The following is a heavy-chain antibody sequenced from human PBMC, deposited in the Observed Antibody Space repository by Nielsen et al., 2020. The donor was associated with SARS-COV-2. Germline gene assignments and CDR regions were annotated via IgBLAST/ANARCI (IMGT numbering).Heavy chain of an antibody. D-gene: IGHD6-13*01. J-gene: IGHJ6*02. CDR1: GYTFTSYD. CDR2: MNPNSGNT. CDR3: ARAGGSSLYYYYGMDV. V-gene: IGHV1-8*01. Sequence: VQVSCKASGYTFTSYDINWVRQATGQGLEWMGWMNPNSGNTGYAQKFQGRVTMTRNTSISTAYMELSSLRSEDTAVYYCARAGGSSLYYYYGMDVWGQGTTVTVSS.